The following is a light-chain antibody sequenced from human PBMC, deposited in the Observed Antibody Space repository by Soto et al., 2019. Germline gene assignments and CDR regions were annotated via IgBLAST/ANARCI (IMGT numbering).Light chain of an antibody. CDR2: EES. J-gene: IGKJ2*01. Sequence: DIHLTQSPSSLSASVGDRVTIICRASQAITNNLAWYQQKPGNPPRLLIYEESTLHSGVPSRFSGRKVGAESTLTITGLQPDDLGTYYCQHTTDFTLGQGTKVDIK. CDR1: QAITNN. CDR3: QHTTDFT. V-gene: IGKV1-9*01.